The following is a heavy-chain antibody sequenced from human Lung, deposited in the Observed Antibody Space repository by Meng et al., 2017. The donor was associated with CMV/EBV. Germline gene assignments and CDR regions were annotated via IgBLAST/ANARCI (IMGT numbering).Heavy chain of an antibody. CDR2: ISYDGSNK. CDR3: ARDDSSS. V-gene: IGHV3-30-3*01. D-gene: IGHD3-22*01. CDR1: GFTFSSYA. J-gene: IGHJ5*02. Sequence: GQLVGVGGGVGQPGRSLRLSCAASGFTFSSYAMHWVRQAPGKGLEWVAVISYDGSNKYYADSVKGRFTISRDNSKNTLYLQMNSLRAEDTAVYYCARDDSSSWGQGTLVTVSS.